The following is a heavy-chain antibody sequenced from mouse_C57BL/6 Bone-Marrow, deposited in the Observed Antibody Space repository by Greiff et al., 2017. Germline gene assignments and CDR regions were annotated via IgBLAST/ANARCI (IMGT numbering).Heavy chain of an antibody. CDR1: GFNIKDDY. D-gene: IGHD2-10*02. Sequence: EVQLQESGAELVRPGASVKLSCTASGFNIKDDYMHWVKQRPEQGLEWIGWIDPENGDTEYASKFQGKATITADTSSNTAYLQLSSLTSEDTAVYYCTGYGNYYYWGQGTTLTASS. J-gene: IGHJ2*01. CDR3: TGYGNYYY. CDR2: IDPENGDT. V-gene: IGHV14-4*01.